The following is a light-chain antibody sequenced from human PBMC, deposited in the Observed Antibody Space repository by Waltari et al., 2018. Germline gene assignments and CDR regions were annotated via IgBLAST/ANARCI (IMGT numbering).Light chain of an antibody. V-gene: IGKV1-39*01. CDR2: SAS. Sequence: MTQSPSSLSASIGDRVLITCRASQTVTSDLHWYQQRPGKPPKLLIYSASTLQRGVSSRFSGSGSGTDFTLTINNLQPDDFATYFCQQNYASPFTFGQGTKLDMK. CDR3: QQNYASPFT. J-gene: IGKJ2*01. CDR1: QTVTSD.